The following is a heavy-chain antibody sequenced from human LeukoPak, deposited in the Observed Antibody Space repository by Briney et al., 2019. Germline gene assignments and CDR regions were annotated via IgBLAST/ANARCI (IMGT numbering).Heavy chain of an antibody. J-gene: IGHJ3*02. CDR3: AKDRYDSSGYSVDAFDI. Sequence: GGSLRLSCAASGFTFSTYGMSWVRQAPGKGLEWVSAISGSGGSTYYADSVKGRFTISRDNSKSTLYLQMNSLRAEDTAVYYCAKDRYDSSGYSVDAFDIWGQGTMVTVSS. CDR1: GFTFSTYG. V-gene: IGHV3-23*01. CDR2: ISGSGGST. D-gene: IGHD3-22*01.